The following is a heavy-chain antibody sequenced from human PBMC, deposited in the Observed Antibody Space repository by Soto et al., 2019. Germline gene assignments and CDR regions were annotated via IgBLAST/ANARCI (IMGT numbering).Heavy chain of an antibody. V-gene: IGHV4-39*01. Sequence: QLQLQESGPGLVKPSETLSLTCTVSGGSISSSSYYWGWIRQPPGKGLEWIGSIYYSGSTYYNPSLKSRVTISVDTSKNQFSLKLSSVTAADTAVYYCASDKGDSADFWSGYYIPGYYGMDVWGQGTTVTVSS. J-gene: IGHJ6*02. CDR1: GGSISSSSYY. D-gene: IGHD3-3*01. CDR2: IYYSGST. CDR3: ASDKGDSADFWSGYYIPGYYGMDV.